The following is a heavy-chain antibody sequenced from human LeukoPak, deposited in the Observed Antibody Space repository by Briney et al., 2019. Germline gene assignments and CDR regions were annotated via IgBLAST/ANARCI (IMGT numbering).Heavy chain of an antibody. CDR3: ARERAHYYGSGSYRH. V-gene: IGHV1-18*01. D-gene: IGHD3-10*01. CDR2: ISAYNGNT. J-gene: IGHJ4*02. CDR1: GYTFTSYG. Sequence: GASVKVSCKASGYTFTSYGISWVRQAPGQGLEWMGWISAYNGNTNYAQKLQGRVTMTTDTSTSTAYMELRSLRSDDTAVYYCARERAHYYGSGSYRHWGQGTLVTVSS.